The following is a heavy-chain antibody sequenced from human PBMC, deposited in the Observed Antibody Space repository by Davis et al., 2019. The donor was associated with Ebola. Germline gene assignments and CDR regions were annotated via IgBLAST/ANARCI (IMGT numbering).Heavy chain of an antibody. J-gene: IGHJ4*02. D-gene: IGHD2-8*02. V-gene: IGHV3-21*01. CDR3: ARELVVYAITSYGGWYSSGADY. CDR2: ISSSGSYI. Sequence: GESLKISCAASGFSVSTYGMNWVRQAPGKGLEWVSSISSSGSYIYYADSVKGRFTISRDNAKNSLYLQMNSLRAEDTAVYYCARELVVYAITSYGGWYSSGADYWGQGTLVTVSS. CDR1: GFSVSTYG.